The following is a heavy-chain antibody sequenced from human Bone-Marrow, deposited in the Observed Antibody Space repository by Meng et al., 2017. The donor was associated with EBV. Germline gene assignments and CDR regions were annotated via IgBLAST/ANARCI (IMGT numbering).Heavy chain of an antibody. CDR2: IIPIFGTA. D-gene: IGHD5-18*01. J-gene: IGHJ4*02. CDR1: GGTVSSYA. V-gene: IGHV1-69*01. Sequence: QVQLAQSGDEVKKPGSSVKVSCKASGGTVSSYAISWVRQASGQGLEWMGGIIPIFGTANYAQKFQGRVTITADESTSTAYMELSSLRSEDTAVYYCASATNTAMVPTLTYWGQGTLVTVSS. CDR3: ASATNTAMVPTLTY.